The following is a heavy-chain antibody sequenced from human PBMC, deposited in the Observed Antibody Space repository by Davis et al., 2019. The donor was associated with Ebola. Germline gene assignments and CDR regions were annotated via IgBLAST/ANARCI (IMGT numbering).Heavy chain of an antibody. V-gene: IGHV1-46*01. D-gene: IGHD4-17*01. Sequence: ASVKVSCKASGYTFTSYYMHWVRQAPGQGLEWMGIINPSGGSTSYAQKFQGRVTMTRDMSTSTAYMELSSLRSEDTAVYYCARDADGYGDYGAFDIWGQGTMVTVSS. J-gene: IGHJ3*02. CDR1: GYTFTSYY. CDR2: INPSGGST. CDR3: ARDADGYGDYGAFDI.